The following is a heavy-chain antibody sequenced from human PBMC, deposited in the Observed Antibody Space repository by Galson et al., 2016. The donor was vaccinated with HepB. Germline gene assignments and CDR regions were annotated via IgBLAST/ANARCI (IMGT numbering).Heavy chain of an antibody. V-gene: IGHV1-69*06. CDR2: IIPIFGTP. Sequence: SVKVFCKASGGTFSAYSINWVRQAPGQGLEWMGGIIPIFGTPNYAHKFQDRLTITADKSTSVAYMELSSLRSDDTAVYYCASDPYYSDTRGLWGQGTLVTVSS. D-gene: IGHD3-22*01. CDR3: ASDPYYSDTRGL. J-gene: IGHJ4*02. CDR1: GGTFSAYS.